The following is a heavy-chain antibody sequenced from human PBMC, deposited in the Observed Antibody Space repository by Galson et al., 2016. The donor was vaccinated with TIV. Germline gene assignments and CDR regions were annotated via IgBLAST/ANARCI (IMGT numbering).Heavy chain of an antibody. J-gene: IGHJ5*01. CDR2: IILVVGLA. D-gene: IGHD3-10*01. CDR1: GGTLSTYT. Sequence: SVKVSCKASGGTLSTYTISWVRQAPGQGLEWMGRIILVVGLANYAQKFRGRFTITADRSTTTAYMELRSLTSEDTAVYFGARDVGARLYDQNWFDFWGQGTLVTVSS. CDR3: ARDVGARLYDQNWFDF. V-gene: IGHV1-69*04.